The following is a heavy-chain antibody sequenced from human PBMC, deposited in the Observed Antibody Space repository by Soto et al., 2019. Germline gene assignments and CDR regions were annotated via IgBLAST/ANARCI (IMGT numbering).Heavy chain of an antibody. J-gene: IGHJ5*02. V-gene: IGHV1-3*01. Sequence: ASVKVSWKASGYTFTSYAMHWVRQAQGQRLEWMGWINAGNGNTKYSQKFQGRVTITRDTSASTAYMELSSLRSEDTAVYYCARDGRLATITGWFDPWGQGTLVTVSS. CDR3: ARDGRLATITGWFDP. D-gene: IGHD5-12*01. CDR1: GYTFTSYA. CDR2: INAGNGNT.